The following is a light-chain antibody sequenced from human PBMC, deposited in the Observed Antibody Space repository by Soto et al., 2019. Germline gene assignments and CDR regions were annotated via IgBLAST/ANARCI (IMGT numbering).Light chain of an antibody. Sequence: QSALTQPASVSGSPGQSITISCTGTSNDVGGYNYVSWYQQHRGKAPKLMIYDVSNRPSGVSNRFSGSKSGNTASLTISGLQAEDEADYYCSSYTSSSTYVFGAGTKVTVL. CDR2: DVS. CDR3: SSYTSSSTYV. V-gene: IGLV2-14*01. J-gene: IGLJ1*01. CDR1: SNDVGGYNY.